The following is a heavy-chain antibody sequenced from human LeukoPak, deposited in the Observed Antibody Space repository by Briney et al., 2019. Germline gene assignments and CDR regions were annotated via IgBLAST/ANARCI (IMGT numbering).Heavy chain of an antibody. CDR1: GGSISRYY. CDR3: ASAAIAVAPHFDY. J-gene: IGHJ4*02. V-gene: IGHV4-59*08. Sequence: PSETLSLTCTVSGGSISRYYWSWVRQPPGKGLEWIGYIYYTGSTNYNASLKSRVSISVDTSKNQFSLKLSSVTAADTAVYYCASAAIAVAPHFDYWGQGTLVTVSS. CDR2: IYYTGST. D-gene: IGHD6-19*01.